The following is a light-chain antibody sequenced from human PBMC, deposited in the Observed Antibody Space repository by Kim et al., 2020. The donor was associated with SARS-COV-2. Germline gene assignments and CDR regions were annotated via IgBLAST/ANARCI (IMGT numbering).Light chain of an antibody. CDR3: QQRSNWLT. CDR1: QSVSSY. V-gene: IGKV3-11*01. J-gene: IGKJ4*01. Sequence: EIVLTQSPATLSLSPGERATLSCRASQSVSSYLAWYQQKPGQAPRLLIYDASNRATGIPARFSGSGSRTDFTLTISSLEPEDFAVYYCQQRSNWLTFGGGTRLEI. CDR2: DAS.